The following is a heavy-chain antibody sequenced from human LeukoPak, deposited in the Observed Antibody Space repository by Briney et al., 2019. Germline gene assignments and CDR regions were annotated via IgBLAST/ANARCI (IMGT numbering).Heavy chain of an antibody. CDR1: GFTFSISD. CDR2: ITSDSRYR. CDR3: ARNFTS. J-gene: IGHJ5*02. Sequence: GGSLRLSCAASGFTFSISDMIWARQAPGVGLEWASTITSDSRYRYYADSVKGRFTVSRDNAKNSLSLQMNSLRVEDTAVYYCARNFTSWGQGTLVTVSS. V-gene: IGHV3-21*01.